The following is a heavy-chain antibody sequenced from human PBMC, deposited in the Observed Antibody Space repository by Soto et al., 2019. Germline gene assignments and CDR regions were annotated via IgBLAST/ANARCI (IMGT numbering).Heavy chain of an antibody. J-gene: IGHJ6*02. Sequence: QVQLVESGGGVVQPGRSLRLSCAASGFTFISSAMHWVRQAPGKGLDWVAVISYDGSNKYHADSVKGRFTISRDNSKNTLYLQMNSLRDEDTAVYYCARDSGSGSSQSYYPFYGMYVWGPGTTVTVSS. CDR2: ISYDGSNK. CDR3: ARDSGSGSSQSYYPFYGMYV. D-gene: IGHD3-10*01. V-gene: IGHV3-30-3*01. CDR1: GFTFISSA.